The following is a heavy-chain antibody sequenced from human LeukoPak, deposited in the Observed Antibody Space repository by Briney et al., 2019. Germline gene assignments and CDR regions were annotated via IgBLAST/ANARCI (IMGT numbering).Heavy chain of an antibody. CDR1: GFTFDDYP. V-gene: IGHV3-9*01. J-gene: IGHJ3*02. CDR2: ISWNSGSI. Sequence: PGRSLRLSCAASGFTFDDYPMHWVRQAPGKGLEWVSGISWNSGSIGYADSVKGRFTISRGNAKNSLYLQMNSLRAEDTALYYCAKDVRSPSAFDIWGQGTMVTVSS. CDR3: AKDVRSPSAFDI.